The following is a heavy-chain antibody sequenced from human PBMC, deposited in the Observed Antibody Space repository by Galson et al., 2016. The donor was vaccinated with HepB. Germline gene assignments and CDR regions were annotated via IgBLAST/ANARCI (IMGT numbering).Heavy chain of an antibody. Sequence: SVKVSCKASGGTFSSYAISWVRQAPGQGLEWMGVIIPILGTVNYKQKFQGRVTIAADESTTTAYVELSSLRSEDTAVYYCGGDDGIAAPGRKYYYNGMDVWSQGTTVTVSS. J-gene: IGHJ6*02. V-gene: IGHV1-69*13. CDR1: GGTFSSYA. CDR3: GGDDGIAAPGRKYYYNGMDV. CDR2: IIPILGTV. D-gene: IGHD6-13*01.